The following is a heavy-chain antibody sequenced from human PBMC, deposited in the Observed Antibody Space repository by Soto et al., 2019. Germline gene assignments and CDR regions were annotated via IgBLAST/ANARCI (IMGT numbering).Heavy chain of an antibody. CDR2: TYYSGST. J-gene: IGHJ5*02. D-gene: IGHD3-3*01. V-gene: IGHV4-59*11. CDR3: ARGLTSYYDFWSGYPNWFDP. Sequence: SETLSLTCSVSGVSIGSHFWSWIRQAPGKGPELVGYTYYSGSTNYNPSLKSRVTISVDTSKNQFSLKLSSVTAADTAVYYCARGLTSYYDFWSGYPNWFDPWGQGTLVTVSS. CDR1: GVSIGSHF.